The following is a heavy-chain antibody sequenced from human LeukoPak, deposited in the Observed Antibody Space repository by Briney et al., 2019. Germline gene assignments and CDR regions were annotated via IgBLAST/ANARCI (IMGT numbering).Heavy chain of an antibody. D-gene: IGHD5-24*01. CDR3: ARGGYNHAFDI. CDR2: INNDGGGT. Sequence: GGTLRLSCTASGFTFINYWIHWVRQPPGKGLVWVSRINNDGGGTIYADSVRGRFTISRDNAKNTLYLQMNSLGVEDTAVYYCARGGYNHAFDIWGQGTVVTVSP. V-gene: IGHV3-74*01. CDR1: GFTFINYW. J-gene: IGHJ3*02.